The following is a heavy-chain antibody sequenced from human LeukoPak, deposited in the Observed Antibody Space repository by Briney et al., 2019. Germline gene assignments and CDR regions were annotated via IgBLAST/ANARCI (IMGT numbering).Heavy chain of an antibody. CDR3: AKDDRCGGDCYSSLADY. D-gene: IGHD2-21*02. J-gene: IGHJ4*02. CDR1: GFTFSSYA. V-gene: IGHV3-7*01. CDR2: IKQDGSEK. Sequence: GGSLRLSCAASGFTFSSYAMHWVRQAPGKGLEWVANIKQDGSEKYYVDSVKGRFTISRDNSKNTLYLQMNSLRAEDTAVYYCAKDDRCGGDCYSSLADYWGQGTLVTVSS.